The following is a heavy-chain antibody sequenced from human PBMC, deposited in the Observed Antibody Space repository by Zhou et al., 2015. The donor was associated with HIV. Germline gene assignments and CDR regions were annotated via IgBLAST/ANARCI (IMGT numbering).Heavy chain of an antibody. D-gene: IGHD3-16*02. CDR3: ARPGYDYVWGSYRYGERFDY. CDR1: GGTFSSYA. Sequence: QVQLVQSGAEVKKPGSSVKVSCKASGGTFSSYAISWVRQAPGQGLEWMGGIIPIFGTANYAQKFQGRVTITADESTSTAYMELSSLRSEDTAVYYCARPGYDYVWGSYRYGERFDYWGQGTLVTVSS. V-gene: IGHV1-69*01. CDR2: IIPIFGTA. J-gene: IGHJ4*02.